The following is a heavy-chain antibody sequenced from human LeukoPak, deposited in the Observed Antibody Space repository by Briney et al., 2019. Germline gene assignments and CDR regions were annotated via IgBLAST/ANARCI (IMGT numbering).Heavy chain of an antibody. V-gene: IGHV3-7*04. CDR2: IKQDGSEK. CDR3: ARAPQRYFDWYIDY. J-gene: IGHJ4*02. D-gene: IGHD3-9*01. CDR1: GFTFSSYW. Sequence: GGSLRISCAASGFTFSSYWMSWVRQAPGKGLEWVANIKQDGSEKYYVDSVKGRFTISRDNAKNSLYLQMNSLRAEDTAVYYCARAPQRYFDWYIDYWGQGTLVTVSS.